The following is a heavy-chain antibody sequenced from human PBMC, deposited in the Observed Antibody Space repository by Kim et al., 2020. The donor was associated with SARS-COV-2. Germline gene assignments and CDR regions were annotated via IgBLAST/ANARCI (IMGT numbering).Heavy chain of an antibody. CDR3: VREPSS. V-gene: IGHV3-11*01. J-gene: IGHJ4*02. Sequence: GGSLRLSCAASGFSFSDYYMNWIRQAPGKGLEWVAYINSDGSSTEYADSVNGRFTISRGNAKKSLSLQMNRLTPEDTAVYYCVREPSSRGQGTLVTVSS. CDR1: GFSFSDYY. CDR2: INSDGSST. D-gene: IGHD6-6*01.